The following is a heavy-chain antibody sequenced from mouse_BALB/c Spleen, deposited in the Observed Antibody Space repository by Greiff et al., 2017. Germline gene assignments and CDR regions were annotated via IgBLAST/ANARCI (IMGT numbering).Heavy chain of an antibody. CDR1: GFTFSSFG. CDR2: ISSGSSTI. J-gene: IGHJ4*01. Sequence: DVMLVESGGGLVQPGGSRKLSCAASGFTFSSFGMHWVRQAPEKGLEWVAYISSGSSTIYYADTVKGRFTISRDNPKNTLFLQMTSLRSEDTAMYYCARGYGRGYYAMDYWGQGTSVTVSS. CDR3: ARGYGRGYYAMDY. D-gene: IGHD1-1*01. V-gene: IGHV5-17*02.